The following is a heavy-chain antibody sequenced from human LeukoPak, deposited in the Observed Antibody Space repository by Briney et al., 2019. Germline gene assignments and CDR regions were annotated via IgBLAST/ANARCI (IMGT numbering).Heavy chain of an antibody. Sequence: ASVKVSRKASGYTFTGYYMHWVRQAPGQGLEWMGWINPNSGGTNYAQKFQGRVTMTRDTSISTAYMELSRLRSDDTAVYYCAREGGIAVRRARGVDYWGQGTLVTVSS. D-gene: IGHD6-6*01. CDR3: AREGGIAVRRARGVDY. CDR1: GYTFTGYY. CDR2: INPNSGGT. J-gene: IGHJ4*02. V-gene: IGHV1-2*02.